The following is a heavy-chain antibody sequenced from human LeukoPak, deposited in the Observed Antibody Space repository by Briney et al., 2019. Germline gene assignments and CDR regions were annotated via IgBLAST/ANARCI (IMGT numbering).Heavy chain of an antibody. CDR3: ARRAGYSSSWYYFDY. J-gene: IGHJ4*02. CDR1: GYRFTDYW. D-gene: IGHD6-13*01. CDR2: IYPGDSDT. V-gene: IGHV5-51*01. Sequence: GESLKISCKGSGYRFTDYWIGWVRQMPGKGLEWMGIIYPGDSDTRYGPSFQGQVTISVDKSVSTAYMQWSSLKASDTAMYYCARRAGYSSSWYYFDYWGQGTLVTVSS.